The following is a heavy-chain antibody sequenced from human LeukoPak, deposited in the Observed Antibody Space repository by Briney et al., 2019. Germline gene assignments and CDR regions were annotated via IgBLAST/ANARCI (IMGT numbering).Heavy chain of an antibody. D-gene: IGHD6-6*01. V-gene: IGHV1-46*01. CDR2: INPSGGSA. J-gene: IGHJ4*02. CDR1: GYTFTNYY. Sequence: ASVKVSCKAPGYTFTNYYMHWVRQAPGQGLEWMGIINPSGGSAGYAQKFQGRVTMTRDTSTSTVYMELSSLRSEDTAVYYCARASGSNSYTIDYWGQGTLVTVSS. CDR3: ARASGSNSYTIDY.